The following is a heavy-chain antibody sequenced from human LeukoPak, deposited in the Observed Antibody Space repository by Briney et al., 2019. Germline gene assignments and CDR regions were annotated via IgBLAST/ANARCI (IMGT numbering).Heavy chain of an antibody. CDR3: ARDSTGYGYEEWY. D-gene: IGHD5-18*01. CDR2: IKQDGSEK. Sequence: GGSLRLSCAASGFTFSSYWMSWVRQAPGKGLEWVANIKQDGSEKYYVDSVKGRFTISRDNAKNSLYLQMNSLRADDTAVYYCARDSTGYGYEEWYWGQGTLVTVSS. CDR1: GFTFSSYW. J-gene: IGHJ4*02. V-gene: IGHV3-7*01.